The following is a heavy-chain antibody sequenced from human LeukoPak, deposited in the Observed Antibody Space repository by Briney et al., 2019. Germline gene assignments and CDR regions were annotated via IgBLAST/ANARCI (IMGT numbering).Heavy chain of an antibody. D-gene: IGHD2-15*01. V-gene: IGHV3-48*03. Sequence: GGSLRLSCAASGFTFSSYEMNWVRQAPGKGLEWVSYLSSSGSTIYYADSVKGRFTISRDNAKNSLYLQMNSLRAEDTAVYYCARDGYCSGGSCYGSPPFDYWGQGTLVTVSS. J-gene: IGHJ4*02. CDR2: LSSSGSTI. CDR1: GFTFSSYE. CDR3: ARDGYCSGGSCYGSPPFDY.